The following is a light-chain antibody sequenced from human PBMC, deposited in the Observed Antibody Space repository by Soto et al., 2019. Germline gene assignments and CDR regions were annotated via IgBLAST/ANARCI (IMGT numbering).Light chain of an antibody. J-gene: IGLJ2*01. V-gene: IGLV1-51*01. CDR1: SSNIGNNY. CDR3: ATWDRSLSVGV. CDR2: DND. Sequence: QSVLTQPPSVSAAPGQKVTISCSGSSSNIGNNYVFWYQQLPGTAPKLLIYDNDKRPSRIPDRFSGSKSGTSATLGITGLQTGDEADYHCATWDRSLSVGVFGGGTKLTVL.